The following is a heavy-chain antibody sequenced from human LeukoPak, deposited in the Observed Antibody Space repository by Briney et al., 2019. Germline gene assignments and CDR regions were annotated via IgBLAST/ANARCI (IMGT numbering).Heavy chain of an antibody. D-gene: IGHD3-22*01. Sequence: GGSLRLSCAASGFTFSSYWMSWVRQAPGKGLEWVANIKQDGSEKYYVDFVKGRFTISRDNSKNTLYLQMNSLRAEDTAVYYCAKSGGDSSGYYHGGWFDPWGQGTLVTVSS. CDR3: AKSGGDSSGYYHGGWFDP. J-gene: IGHJ5*02. CDR2: IKQDGSEK. CDR1: GFTFSSYW. V-gene: IGHV3-7*01.